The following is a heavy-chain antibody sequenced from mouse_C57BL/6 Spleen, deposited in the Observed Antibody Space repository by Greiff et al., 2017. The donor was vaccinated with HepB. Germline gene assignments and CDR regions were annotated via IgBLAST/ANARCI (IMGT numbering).Heavy chain of an antibody. CDR2: IDPETGGT. CDR1: GYTFTDYE. J-gene: IGHJ3*01. CDR3: TRESVAWLAY. Sequence: VQLQQSGAELVRPGASVTLSCKASGYTFTDYEMHWVKQTPVHGLEWIGAIDPETGGTAYNQKFKGKAILTADKSSSTAYLQLRTLTSEDSAVYYCTRESVAWLAYWGQGTLVTVSA. V-gene: IGHV1-15*01.